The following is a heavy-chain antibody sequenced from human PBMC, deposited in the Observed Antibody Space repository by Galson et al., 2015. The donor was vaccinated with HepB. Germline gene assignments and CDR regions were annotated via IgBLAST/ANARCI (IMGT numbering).Heavy chain of an antibody. CDR2: IDPSDSYT. V-gene: IGHV5-10-1*01. D-gene: IGHD1-14*01. CDR3: ATQRQSITTTPAPPFRDI. J-gene: IGHJ4*02. CDR1: GYSLTRYS. Sequence: QSGAEVKKPGESLTISCQGSGYSLTRYSVIWVRQMPGKGLEWMGRIDPSDSYTNYHPSFEGHVTISADKSINTAFMQRNSLRASDSAIYYCATQRQSITTTPAPPFRDIWGQGTLVTVSS.